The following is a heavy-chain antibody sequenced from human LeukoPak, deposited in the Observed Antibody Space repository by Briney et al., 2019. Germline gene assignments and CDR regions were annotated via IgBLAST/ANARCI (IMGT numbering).Heavy chain of an antibody. CDR1: GFSFSVYS. CDR3: ASYGGFTSATLVDLL. J-gene: IGHJ4*02. V-gene: IGHV3-69-1*01. CDR2: ISSRSYT. D-gene: IGHD4-23*01. Sequence: AGGSLRLSCAASGFSFSVYSMNWVRQAPGKGLEWASSISSRSYTDYADSVRGRFTISRDNAKNSLFLQMNSLRAEDTAVYYCASYGGFTSATLVDLLWGQGTLVTVSS.